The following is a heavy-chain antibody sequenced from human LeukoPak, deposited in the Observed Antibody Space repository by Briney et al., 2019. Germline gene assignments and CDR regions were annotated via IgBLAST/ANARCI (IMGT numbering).Heavy chain of an antibody. V-gene: IGHV3-30*18. J-gene: IGHJ4*02. CDR2: ISYDGSNK. CDR3: AKDGYYYDSSARVGYDY. Sequence: GGSLRLSCAASGFTFSSYGMHWVRQAPGKGLEWVAVISYDGSNKYYADSVKGRFTISRDNSKNTLYLQMNSLRAEDTAVYYCAKDGYYYDSSARVGYDYWGQGTLVTVSS. CDR1: GFTFSSYG. D-gene: IGHD3-22*01.